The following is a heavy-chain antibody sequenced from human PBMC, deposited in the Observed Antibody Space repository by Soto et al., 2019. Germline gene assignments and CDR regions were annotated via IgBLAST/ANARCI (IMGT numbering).Heavy chain of an antibody. CDR1: GFTFSSYG. CDR2: ISYDGSNK. Sequence: PGGSLRLSCAASGFTFSSYGVHWVRQAPGKGLEWVAVISYDGSNKHYADSVKGRFTISRDNSKNTLDLQMNSLRAEDTAVYYCAKDTYYYDRSGYYTYDYWGQGT. CDR3: AKDTYYYDRSGYYTYDY. J-gene: IGHJ4*02. V-gene: IGHV3-30*18. D-gene: IGHD3-22*01.